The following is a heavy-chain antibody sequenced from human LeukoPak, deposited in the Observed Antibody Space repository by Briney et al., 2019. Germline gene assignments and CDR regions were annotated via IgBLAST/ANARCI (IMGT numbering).Heavy chain of an antibody. CDR3: ARLSPYYDILTGYYN. Sequence: ASVKVSCKASGGTFSSYAISWVRQAPGQGLEWMGGIIPIFGTANYAQKFQGRVTITADESTSTAYMELSSLRSEDTAVYYCARLSPYYDILTGYYNWGQGTLVTVSS. CDR2: IIPIFGTA. V-gene: IGHV1-69*13. J-gene: IGHJ4*02. D-gene: IGHD3-9*01. CDR1: GGTFSSYA.